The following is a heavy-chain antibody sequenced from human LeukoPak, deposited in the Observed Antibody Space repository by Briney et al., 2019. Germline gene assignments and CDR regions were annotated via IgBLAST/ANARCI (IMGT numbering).Heavy chain of an antibody. D-gene: IGHD6-19*01. CDR1: GFTFSSYN. CDR2: ITSGSSHI. CDR3: AKDQSSGWPHYFDY. V-gene: IGHV3-21*04. Sequence: GGSLRLSCAASGFTFSSYNMNWVRQTPGQGLEWVSSITSGSSHIYYADSVKGRFTISRDNAKSSLYLQMNSLRADDTAVYYCAKDQSSGWPHYFDYWGQGTLVTVSS. J-gene: IGHJ4*02.